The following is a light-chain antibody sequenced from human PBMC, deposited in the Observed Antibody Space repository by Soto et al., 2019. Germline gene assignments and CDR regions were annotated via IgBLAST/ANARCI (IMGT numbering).Light chain of an antibody. CDR2: AAS. V-gene: IGKV3-20*01. J-gene: IGKJ3*01. CDR3: QQYGDSPLT. Sequence: EILLTQSPSTLSLSPGEGVTLSCRPSQSVTVNSLAWYQQKPGQAPRLLIYAASTRAAAVPDRFTGSGSGTDFALTISRLEPEDFGVYYCQQYGDSPLTSGPGTKVDIK. CDR1: QSVTVNS.